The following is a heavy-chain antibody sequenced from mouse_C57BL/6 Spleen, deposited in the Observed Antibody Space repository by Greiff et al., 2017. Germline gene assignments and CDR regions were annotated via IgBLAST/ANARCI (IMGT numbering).Heavy chain of an antibody. D-gene: IGHD2-5*01. CDR3: ASHHSNYDAWFAY. J-gene: IGHJ3*01. CDR1: GFTFSSYG. CDR2: ISSGGSYT. Sequence: EVQVVESEGDLVKPGGSLKLSCAASGFTFSSYGMSWVRQTPDKRLEWVATISSGGSYTYYPDSVKGRFTISRDNAKNTLYLQLSSLKSEDTAMYYCASHHSNYDAWFAYWGQGTLVTVSA. V-gene: IGHV5-6*01.